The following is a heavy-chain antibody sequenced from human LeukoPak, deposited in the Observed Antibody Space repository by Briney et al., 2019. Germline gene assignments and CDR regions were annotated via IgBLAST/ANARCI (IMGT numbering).Heavy chain of an antibody. Sequence: GGSLRLSCAASGFTFSNYAMSWVRQAPGKGLEWVSTISASGGRTYDADSVKGRFTISRDNSKNTLYLQMNSLRAEDTAVYYCAKDLMITFGGVIAYDAFDIWGQGTMVTVSS. CDR3: AKDLMITFGGVIAYDAFDI. V-gene: IGHV3-23*01. J-gene: IGHJ3*02. CDR1: GFTFSNYA. CDR2: ISASGGRT. D-gene: IGHD3-16*02.